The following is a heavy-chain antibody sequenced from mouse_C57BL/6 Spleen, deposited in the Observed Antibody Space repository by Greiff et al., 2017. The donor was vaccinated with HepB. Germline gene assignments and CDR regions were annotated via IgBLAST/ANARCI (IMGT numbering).Heavy chain of an antibody. Sequence: QVQLQQSGAELMKPGASVKLSCKASGYTFTGYWIEWVKQRPGHGLEWIGEILPGSGSTNYNEKFKGKATFTADTSSNTAYMQLSSLTTEYSAIYYCASLRWATYGEGYAMDYWGQGTSVTVSS. CDR3: ASLRWATYGEGYAMDY. CDR2: ILPGSGST. V-gene: IGHV1-9*01. J-gene: IGHJ4*01. CDR1: GYTFTGYW. D-gene: IGHD1-1*01.